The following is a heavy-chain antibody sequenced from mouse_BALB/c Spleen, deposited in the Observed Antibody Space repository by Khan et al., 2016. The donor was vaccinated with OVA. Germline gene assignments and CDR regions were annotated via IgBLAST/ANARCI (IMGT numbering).Heavy chain of an antibody. V-gene: IGHV14-1*02. J-gene: IGHJ3*01. CDR1: GFNIKDYY. D-gene: IGHD2-3*01. CDR2: IDPENGNT. CDR3: ARDGYSPWFAY. Sequence: EVQLKESGAELVRPGALVKLSCKASGFNIKDYYMHWVKQRPEQGLVWIGRIDPENGNTIYDPKFQGKASITSDTSSNTAYLQLSSLTSEDTAVYYCARDGYSPWFAYWDQGTLVTVSA.